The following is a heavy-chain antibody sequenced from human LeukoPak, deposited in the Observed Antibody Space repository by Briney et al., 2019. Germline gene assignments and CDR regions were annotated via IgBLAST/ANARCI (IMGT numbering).Heavy chain of an antibody. D-gene: IGHD1-14*01. CDR2: IIPIFGAT. V-gene: IGHV1-69*05. J-gene: IGHJ3*02. Sequence: SVKVSCKASGGSFSSYSINWVRQAPGQGLEWMGRIIPIFGATKNAQTFQDRVTITTDESMSTVYMELSSLRSEDTAVYYCARASPDMYDFDIWGQGTMVTVSS. CDR1: GGSFSSYS. CDR3: ARASPDMYDFDI.